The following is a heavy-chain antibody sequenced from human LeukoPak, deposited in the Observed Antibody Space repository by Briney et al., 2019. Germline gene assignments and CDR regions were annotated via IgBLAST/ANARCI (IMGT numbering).Heavy chain of an antibody. V-gene: IGHV3-21*01. J-gene: IGHJ4*02. CDR3: AREVSEGFDF. CDR1: GFTFSSYG. CDR2: FGTRSTSV. Sequence: GGSLRLSCAASGFTFSSYGMHWVRQAPGKGLEWVSSFGTRSTSVYHAGSVKGRFAISRDNAKNSLYLQMNSLRAEDTALYYCAREVSEGFDFWGQGTLVTVSS. D-gene: IGHD3-22*01.